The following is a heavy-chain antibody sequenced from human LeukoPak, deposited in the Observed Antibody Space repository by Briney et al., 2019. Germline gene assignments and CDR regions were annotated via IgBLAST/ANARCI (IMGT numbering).Heavy chain of an antibody. CDR2: INPDSGFT. V-gene: IGHV1-2*02. CDR3: APTAEAYTSWWKV. D-gene: IGHD3-16*01. Sequence: VASVKVSCKASGYKFTDDYMHWVRQAPGQGLEFMGWINPDSGFTNYAQKFKGRVTMTGDTSISTAYLEVRSLTSDDTAVYYCAPTAEAYTSWWKVWGQGTLVTVSS. CDR1: GYKFTDDY. J-gene: IGHJ4*02.